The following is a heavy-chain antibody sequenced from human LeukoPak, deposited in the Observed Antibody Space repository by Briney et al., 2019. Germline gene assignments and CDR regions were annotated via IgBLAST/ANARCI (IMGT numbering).Heavy chain of an antibody. V-gene: IGHV4-59*01. CDR3: ARVNKDSSGWYDGFDY. CDR2: IYYSGST. J-gene: IGHJ4*02. Sequence: SETLSLTCTVSGGSISSYYWSWIRQPPGKGLEWIGYIYYSGSTNYNPSLKSRVTISVDTSKNQFSLKLSSVTAADTAVYYCARVNKDSSGWYDGFDYWGQGTLVTVSS. D-gene: IGHD6-19*01. CDR1: GGSISSYY.